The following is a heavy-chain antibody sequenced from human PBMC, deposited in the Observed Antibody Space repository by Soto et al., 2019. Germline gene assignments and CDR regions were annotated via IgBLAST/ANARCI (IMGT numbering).Heavy chain of an antibody. CDR3: AKGSEVATIYSPFDY. V-gene: IGHV3-23*01. D-gene: IGHD5-12*01. CDR1: GFTFSSYA. CDR2: ISGSGGST. Sequence: GGSLRLSCAASGFTFSSYAMSWVRQAPGKGLEWVSAISGSGGSTYYADSVKGRFTISRDNSKNTLYLQMNSLRAEDTAVYYCAKGSEVATIYSPFDYWGQGTLVTVSS. J-gene: IGHJ4*02.